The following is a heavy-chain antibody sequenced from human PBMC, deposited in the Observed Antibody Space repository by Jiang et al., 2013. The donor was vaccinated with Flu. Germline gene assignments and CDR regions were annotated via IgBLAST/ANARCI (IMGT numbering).Heavy chain of an antibody. CDR2: IYWDDDK. J-gene: IGHJ3*02. D-gene: IGHD2-21*02. CDR1: GFSLSTSGVG. V-gene: IGHV2-5*02. Sequence: KPTQTLTLTCTFSGFSLSTSGVGVGWIRQPPGKALEWLALIYWDDDKRYSPSLKSRLTITKDTSKNQVVLTMTNMDPVDTATYYCAHSIINENCGGDCYSGAFDIWGQGTMVTVSS. CDR3: AHSIINENCGGDCYSGAFDI.